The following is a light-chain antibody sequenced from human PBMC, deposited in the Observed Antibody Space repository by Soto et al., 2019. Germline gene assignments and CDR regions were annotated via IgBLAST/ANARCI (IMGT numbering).Light chain of an antibody. J-gene: IGKJ1*01. V-gene: IGKV1-5*03. Sequence: IQMTQSPSTLSASLVDRVTILCRASQPINNRLAWYQQKPGKAPKLLIYKASTLKSGVPSRFSGSGSGTELTLTISSLQPDDFATYYCQHYNSYSEAFGQGTKVDIK. CDR1: QPINNR. CDR2: KAS. CDR3: QHYNSYSEA.